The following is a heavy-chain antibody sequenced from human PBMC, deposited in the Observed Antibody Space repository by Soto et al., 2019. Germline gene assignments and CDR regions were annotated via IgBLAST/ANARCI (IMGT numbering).Heavy chain of an antibody. CDR1: GFTLSDNW. V-gene: IGHV3-74*03. CDR2: INSDGCSV. J-gene: IGHJ4*02. D-gene: IGHD6-25*01. Sequence: PGGSLRLSCAASGFTLSDNWIHWVRRAPGKGLVWVSRINSDGCSVTYADSVKGRFTFSRDNAKNTLYLQMDSLRVEDTAMYYCVRAPEQRPFDYWGQGTLVTVSS. CDR3: VRAPEQRPFDY.